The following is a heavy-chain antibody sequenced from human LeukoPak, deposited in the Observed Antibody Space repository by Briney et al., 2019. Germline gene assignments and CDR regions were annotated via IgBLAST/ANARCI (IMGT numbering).Heavy chain of an antibody. J-gene: IGHJ4*02. CDR2: IYYSGST. V-gene: IGHV4-59*01. CDR1: GGSISSYY. D-gene: IGHD3-22*01. CDR3: ARALNGDDSSGYFFDY. Sequence: SETLFLTCTVSGGSISSYYWSWIRQPPGKGLEWIGYIYYSGSTNYNPSLKSRVTISVDTSKNQFSLKLSSVTAADTAVYYCARALNGDDSSGYFFDYWGQGTLVTVSS.